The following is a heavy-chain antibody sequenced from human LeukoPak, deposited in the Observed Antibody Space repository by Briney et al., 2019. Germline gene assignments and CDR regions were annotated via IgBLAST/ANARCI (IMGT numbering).Heavy chain of an antibody. V-gene: IGHV3-7*01. CDR1: GFTFSSSW. D-gene: IGHD3-9*01. J-gene: IGHJ3*02. CDR3: VREVSRDIVTGYGNVFII. CDR2: IKQDGSEK. Sequence: RGSLRLSCATSGFTFSSSWMSWVRQAPGKGLEWVANIKQDGSEKYYVDSVKGRFTISREDDKNSLFLQMNSLRAEDTAVYYCVREVSRDIVTGYGNVFIIWGQGTMVTVSS.